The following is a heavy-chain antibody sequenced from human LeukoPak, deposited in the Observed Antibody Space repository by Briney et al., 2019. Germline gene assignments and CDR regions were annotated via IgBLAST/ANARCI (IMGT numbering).Heavy chain of an antibody. J-gene: IGHJ3*02. Sequence: ASVKVSCKVSGYTLTELSMQWVRQAPGKGLEWMGGFDPEDGETIYAQKFQGRVTMTEDTSTDTAYMELSSLRSEDTAVYYCATDLVLVTGDAFDIWGQGTMVTVSS. CDR3: ATDLVLVTGDAFDI. CDR2: FDPEDGET. D-gene: IGHD2-21*02. V-gene: IGHV1-24*01. CDR1: GYTLTELS.